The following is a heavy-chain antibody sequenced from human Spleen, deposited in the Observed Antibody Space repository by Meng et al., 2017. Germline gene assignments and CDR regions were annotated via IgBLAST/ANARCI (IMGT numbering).Heavy chain of an antibody. CDR3: ARDRALYYYDSSGYSPFDY. V-gene: IGHV3-74*01. D-gene: IGHD3-22*01. CDR2: IKTDGSST. Sequence: GESLKISCAASGFTFTSYWMHWVRQAPGKGLVWVSRIKTDGSSTDYADSVKGRFTISRDNAKNTLYLQMNSLRAEDTAVYYCARDRALYYYDSSGYSPFDYWGQGTLVTVSS. J-gene: IGHJ4*02. CDR1: GFTFTSYW.